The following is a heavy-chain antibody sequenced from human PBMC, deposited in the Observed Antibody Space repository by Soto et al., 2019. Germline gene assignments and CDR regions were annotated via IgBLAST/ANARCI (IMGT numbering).Heavy chain of an antibody. V-gene: IGHV4-39*07. Sequence: PSETLSLTCSVSGVSISSSSYFWGWIRQPPGKGLEWIGSIYYSGSTNYNPSLKSRVTISVDTSKNQFSLKLSSVTAADTAVYYCARRYGYSFDYWGQGTLVTVSS. J-gene: IGHJ4*02. CDR1: GVSISSSSYF. CDR3: ARRYGYSFDY. D-gene: IGHD1-1*01. CDR2: IYYSGST.